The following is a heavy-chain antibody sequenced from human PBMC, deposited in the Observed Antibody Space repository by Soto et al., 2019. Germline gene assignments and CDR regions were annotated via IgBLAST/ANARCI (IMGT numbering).Heavy chain of an antibody. D-gene: IGHD3-22*01. CDR3: AADRGYYSRYYFDY. V-gene: IGHV1-58*01. Sequence: GASVKVSCKASGFTFTSSAVQWVRQARGQRLEWIGWIVVGSGNTNYAQKFQERVTITRDMSTSTAYMELSSLRSEDTAVYYCAADRGYYSRYYFDYWGQGTLVTVSS. CDR2: IVVGSGNT. J-gene: IGHJ4*02. CDR1: GFTFTSSA.